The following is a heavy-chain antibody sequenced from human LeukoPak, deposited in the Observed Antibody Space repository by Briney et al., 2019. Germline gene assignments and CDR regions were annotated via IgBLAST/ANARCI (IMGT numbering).Heavy chain of an antibody. CDR3: ARDDAVAGSRGINY. V-gene: IGHV4-39*07. Sequence: PSETLSLTCTVSGGSISSSSYYWGWIRQPPGKGLEWIGSIYYSGSTNYNPSLKSRVTISVDTSKNQFSLKLSSVTAADTAVYYCARDDAVAGSRGINYWGQGTLVTVSS. D-gene: IGHD6-19*01. CDR2: IYYSGST. CDR1: GGSISSSSYY. J-gene: IGHJ4*02.